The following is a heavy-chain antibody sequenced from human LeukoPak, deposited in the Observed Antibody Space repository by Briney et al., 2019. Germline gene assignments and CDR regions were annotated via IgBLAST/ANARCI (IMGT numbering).Heavy chain of an antibody. CDR1: GDSINSLDL. V-gene: IGHV4-31*03. CDR2: LYYSGST. D-gene: IGHD1-26*01. Sequence: SETLSLTCTVSGDSINSLDLWSWVRQPPGKGLEWIGFLYYSGSTYYNPSLKSRVTISIDTSKNQFSLKLSSVTAADTAVYYCARRRGATMDAFDIWGQGTMVTVSS. J-gene: IGHJ3*02. CDR3: ARRRGATMDAFDI.